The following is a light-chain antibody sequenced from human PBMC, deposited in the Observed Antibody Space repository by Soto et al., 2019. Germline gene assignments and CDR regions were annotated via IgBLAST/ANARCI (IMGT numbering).Light chain of an antibody. Sequence: QSALTQPASVSGSPGQSITISCSGTRSDIGSYNYVAWYQQFPGKTPKILIYGVSNRPSGVSSRFSGSKSGNTASLTVSGPQACDEGMFFRSSYTGTHNFVLFGGGTQLTVL. J-gene: IGLJ2*01. CDR2: GVS. CDR1: RSDIGSYNY. CDR3: SSYTGTHNFVL. V-gene: IGLV2-14*01.